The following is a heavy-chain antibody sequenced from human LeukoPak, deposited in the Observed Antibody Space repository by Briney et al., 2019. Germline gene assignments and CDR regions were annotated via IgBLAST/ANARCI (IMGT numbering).Heavy chain of an antibody. D-gene: IGHD6-19*01. CDR2: INPNSGGT. J-gene: IGHJ4*02. CDR1: GYTFTGYY. V-gene: IGHV1-2*02. Sequence: ASVKVSCKASGYTFTGYYMHWVRQAPGQGLEWMGWINPNSGGTNYAQKFQGRVTMTRDTSISTAYMELSSLQSDDTALYYCARLPTGVAGTVDFWGQGTLVTVSS. CDR3: ARLPTGVAGTVDF.